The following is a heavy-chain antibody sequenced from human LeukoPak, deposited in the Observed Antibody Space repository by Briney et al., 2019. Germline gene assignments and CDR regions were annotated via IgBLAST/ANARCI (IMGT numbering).Heavy chain of an antibody. Sequence: GGSLRLSCAASGFTFSSYAMHWVRQAPGKGLEWVAVISYDGSNKYYADSVKGRFTISRDNAKNSLYLQMNSLRAEDTAVYYCARDWRRKAFDYWGQGTLVTVSS. D-gene: IGHD3-3*01. J-gene: IGHJ4*02. CDR1: GFTFSSYA. CDR3: ARDWRRKAFDY. V-gene: IGHV3-30-3*01. CDR2: ISYDGSNK.